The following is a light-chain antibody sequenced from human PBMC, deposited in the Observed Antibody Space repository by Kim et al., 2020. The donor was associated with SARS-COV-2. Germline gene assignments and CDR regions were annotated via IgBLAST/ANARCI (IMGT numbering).Light chain of an antibody. CDR2: GAS. J-gene: IGKJ1*01. CDR1: QSVGSH. CDR3: QQYNNWPRT. Sequence: EVVMTQSPATLSVSPGQRATLSCRASQSVGSHLAWYQHKPGQAPRLLIYGASTRATGIPARFSGSGSGTEFTLTIPSLQSEDFAVYYCQQYNNWPRTFGQGTKVDIK. V-gene: IGKV3-15*01.